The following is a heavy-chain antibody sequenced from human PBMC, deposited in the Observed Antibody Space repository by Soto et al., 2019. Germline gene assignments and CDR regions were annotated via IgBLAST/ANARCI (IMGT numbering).Heavy chain of an antibody. CDR1: GFTFTKAW. D-gene: IGHD6-19*01. Sequence: LRLSCAASGFTFTKAWMTGVRQTPGKGLEWVGRIKSRADGGTTDYAASVKDRFIISRDDSNDTLYLYMNRLKTHDTAVYYCTTASQWLPPYSWGQGALVTVSS. CDR3: TTASQWLPPYS. CDR2: IKSRADGGTT. V-gene: IGHV3-15*01. J-gene: IGHJ4*02.